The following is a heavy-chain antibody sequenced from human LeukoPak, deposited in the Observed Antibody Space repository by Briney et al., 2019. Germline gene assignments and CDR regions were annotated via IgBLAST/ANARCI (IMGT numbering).Heavy chain of an antibody. CDR3: TTDFLSREVGAEAGAFDI. D-gene: IGHD1-26*01. CDR1: GFTFSNAW. Sequence: PGGSLRLSCAASGFTFSNAWMSWVRQAPGKGLEWVGRIKSKTDGGTTDYAAPVKGRFTISRDDSKNTLYLQMNSLKTEDTAVYYCTTDFLSREVGAEAGAFDIWGQGTMVTVSS. J-gene: IGHJ3*02. V-gene: IGHV3-15*01. CDR2: IKSKTDGGTT.